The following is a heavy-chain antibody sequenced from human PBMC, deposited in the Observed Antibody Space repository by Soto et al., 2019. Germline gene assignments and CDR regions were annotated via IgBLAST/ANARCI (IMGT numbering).Heavy chain of an antibody. V-gene: IGHV1-3*05. CDR3: ARRIVVVTALDY. Sequence: QVQLVQSGAEEKKPGASVKVSCKASGNTFTSYAMHWVRQAPGQRLEWMGWINAGNGNTKYSQKFQGRVTITRDTSASTAYMELSSLRSEDTAVYYCARRIVVVTALDYWGQGTLVTVSS. CDR1: GNTFTSYA. CDR2: INAGNGNT. D-gene: IGHD2-21*02. J-gene: IGHJ4*02.